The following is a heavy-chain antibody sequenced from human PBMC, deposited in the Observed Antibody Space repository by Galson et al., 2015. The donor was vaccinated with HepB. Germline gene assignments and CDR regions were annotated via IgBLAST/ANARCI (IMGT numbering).Heavy chain of an antibody. CDR3: ARGPTTVNYGMDV. J-gene: IGHJ6*02. Sequence: SVKVSCKASGGTFSSYTISWVRQAPGQGLEWMGRIIPILGIANYAQKFQGRVAITADKSTSTAYMELSSLRSEDTAVYYCARGPTTVNYGMDVWGQGTTVTVSS. CDR1: GGTFSSYT. D-gene: IGHD4-17*01. CDR2: IIPILGIA. V-gene: IGHV1-69*02.